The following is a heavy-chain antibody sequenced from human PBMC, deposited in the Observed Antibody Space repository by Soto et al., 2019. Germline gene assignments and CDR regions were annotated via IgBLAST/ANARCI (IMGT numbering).Heavy chain of an antibody. CDR1: GCSISSGGYY. CDR2: IYFSGST. Sequence: QVQLQDSGPGLVKPSQTLALTCTVSGCSISSGGYYWSWIRQPPCKGLDWIGYIYFSGSTYYNPSLKSRVTISVDTSKNQFSLKLSSVTAADTAVYYCARATPYDYGDYGFFDSWGQGTLLTVSS. V-gene: IGHV4-31*03. D-gene: IGHD4-17*01. J-gene: IGHJ4*02. CDR3: ARATPYDYGDYGFFDS.